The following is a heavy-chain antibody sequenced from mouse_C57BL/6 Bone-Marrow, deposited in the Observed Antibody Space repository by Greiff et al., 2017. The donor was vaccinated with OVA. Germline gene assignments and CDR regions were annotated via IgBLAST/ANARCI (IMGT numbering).Heavy chain of an antibody. CDR1: GYTFTSYW. D-gene: IGHD1-1*01. CDR3: ARRGYGSSYDFDY. J-gene: IGHJ2*01. CDR2: IDPSDSYT. V-gene: IGHV1-69*01. Sequence: QVQLQQPGAELVMPGASVKLSCKASGYTFTSYWMHWVKQRPGQGLEWIGEIDPSDSYTNYNQKFKGKSTLTVDKSSRTAYMQLSSLTSEDSAVYYCARRGYGSSYDFDYWGQGTTLTVSS.